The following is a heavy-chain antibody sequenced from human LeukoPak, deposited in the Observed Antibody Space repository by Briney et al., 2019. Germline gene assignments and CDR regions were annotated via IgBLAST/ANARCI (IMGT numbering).Heavy chain of an antibody. V-gene: IGHV3-11*06. J-gene: IGHJ4*02. D-gene: IGHD6-19*01. Sequence: GGSLRLSCVASGFTFYDYHMSWIRQAPVKGLEWVSYISSSTSYTNYADSVKRRFTISRDNAKNSLYLQMNSLRAEDTAVYYCARGGIAVAGTANSFDYWGQGTLVTVSS. CDR3: ARGGIAVAGTANSFDY. CDR2: ISSSTSYT. CDR1: GFTFYDYH.